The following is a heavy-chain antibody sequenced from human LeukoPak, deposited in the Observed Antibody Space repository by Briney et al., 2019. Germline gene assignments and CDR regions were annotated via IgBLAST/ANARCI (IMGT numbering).Heavy chain of an antibody. CDR1: GFTFTNYA. D-gene: IGHD6-19*01. V-gene: IGHV3-23*01. CDR3: AKLTTAVAGLFDY. CDR2: ISGSGGRT. Sequence: GGSLRLSCAASGFTFTNYAMSWVRQAPGKGLEWVSSISGSGGRTYYADSVKGRFTISRDNSKNTVFLEMNNLRAKDTAVYYCAKLTTAVAGLFDYWGQGTLVTVSS. J-gene: IGHJ4*02.